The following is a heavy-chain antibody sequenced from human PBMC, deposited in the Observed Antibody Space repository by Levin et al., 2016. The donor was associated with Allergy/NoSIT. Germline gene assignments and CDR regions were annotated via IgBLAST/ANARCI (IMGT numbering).Heavy chain of an antibody. CDR3: ARELWIGESPCFDY. V-gene: IGHV1-2*02. Sequence: ASVKVSCKASGYTFTGHYMHWVRQAPGQGLEWMGWINPNSGGTSYAQEFQGRVTMTRDTSISTTYMELRRLTSDDTALYYCARELWIGESPCFDYWGQGTQVNVSS. J-gene: IGHJ4*02. D-gene: IGHD3-10*01. CDR2: INPNSGGT. CDR1: GYTFTGHY.